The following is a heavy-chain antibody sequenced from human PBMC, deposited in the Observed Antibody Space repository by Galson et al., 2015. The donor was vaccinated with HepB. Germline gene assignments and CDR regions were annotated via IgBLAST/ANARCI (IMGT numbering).Heavy chain of an antibody. CDR2: IIPILGIA. J-gene: IGHJ3*02. CDR3: ARGGVATRTGEGAFDI. CDR1: GGTFSSYA. V-gene: IGHV1-69*04. D-gene: IGHD5-12*01. Sequence: SVKVSCKASGGTFSSYAISWVRQAPGQGLEWMGRIIPILGIANYAQKFQGRVTITADKSTSTAYMELSSLRSEDTAVYYCARGGVATRTGEGAFDIWGQGTMVTVSS.